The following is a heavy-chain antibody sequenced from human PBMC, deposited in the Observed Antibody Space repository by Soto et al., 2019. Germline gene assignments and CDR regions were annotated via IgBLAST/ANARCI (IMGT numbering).Heavy chain of an antibody. J-gene: IGHJ6*02. Sequence: PSETLSLTCAVSGGSISSGGYSWSWIRQPPGKGLEWIGYIYHSGSTYYNPSLKSRVTISVDRSKNQFSLKLSSVTAADTAVYYCAGSGDYHNSDMDVWGQGTTVTVSS. CDR3: AGSGDYHNSDMDV. V-gene: IGHV4-30-2*01. CDR2: IYHSGST. D-gene: IGHD3-22*01. CDR1: GGSISSGGYS.